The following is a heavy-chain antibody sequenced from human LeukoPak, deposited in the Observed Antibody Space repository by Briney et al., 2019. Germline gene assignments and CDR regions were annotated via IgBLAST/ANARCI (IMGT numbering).Heavy chain of an antibody. CDR1: SGSISTYY. CDR3: ARESTVTHDAFDI. D-gene: IGHD4-17*01. J-gene: IGHJ3*02. V-gene: IGHV4-59*12. Sequence: PSETLPLTCTVSSGSISTYYWSWIRQPPGKGLEWIGSIYYSGSTYYNPSLKSRVTISVDTSKNQFSLKPSSVTAADTAVYYCARESTVTHDAFDIWGQGTMVTVSS. CDR2: IYYSGST.